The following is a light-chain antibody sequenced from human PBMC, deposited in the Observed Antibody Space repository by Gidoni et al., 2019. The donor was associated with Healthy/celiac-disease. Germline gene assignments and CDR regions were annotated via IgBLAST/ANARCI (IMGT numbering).Light chain of an antibody. CDR3: CSYAGSSTVV. J-gene: IGLJ2*01. CDR1: SSAVGSYNL. CDR2: EGS. V-gene: IGLV2-23*01. Sequence: QSALTQPASVSGSPGQSITISCTGTSSAVGSYNLVSWYQQHPGKAPKLMIYEGSKRPPGVSNRFSGSKSGNTASLTISGLQAEDEADYYCCSYAGSSTVVFGGGTKLTVL.